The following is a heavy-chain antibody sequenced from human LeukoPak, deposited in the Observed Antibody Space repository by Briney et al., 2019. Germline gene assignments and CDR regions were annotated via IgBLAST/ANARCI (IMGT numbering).Heavy chain of an antibody. CDR2: ITGRGENT. V-gene: IGHV3-23*01. CDR1: GFTFSNYG. CDR3: AELGITMIGGV. J-gene: IGHJ6*04. D-gene: IGHD3-10*02. Sequence: HSGGSLRLSCAASGFTFSNYGMNWVRQAPGKGLEWVSGITGRGENTYYADSVKGRFTISRDNAKNSLYLQMNSLRAEDTAVYYCAELGITMIGGVWGKGTTVTISS.